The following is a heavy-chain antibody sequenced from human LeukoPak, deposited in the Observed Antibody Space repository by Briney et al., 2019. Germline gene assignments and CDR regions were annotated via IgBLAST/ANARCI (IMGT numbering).Heavy chain of an antibody. CDR1: GYTFTSYG. CDR3: ARGWGGYNSFGYYYYYMDV. V-gene: IGHV1-18*01. CDR2: ISPYNGNT. Sequence: ASVKVSCKAFGYTFTSYGISWVRQAPRQGLEWMGCISPYNGNTNYAQNLQGRVTMTTDTSTSTAYMELRSLRSDDTAVYYCARGWGGYNSFGYYYYYMDVWGKGTTVTISS. D-gene: IGHD5-24*01. J-gene: IGHJ6*03.